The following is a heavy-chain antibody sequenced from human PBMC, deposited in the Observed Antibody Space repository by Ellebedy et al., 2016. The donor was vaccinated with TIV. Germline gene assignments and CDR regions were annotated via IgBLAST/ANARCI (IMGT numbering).Heavy chain of an antibody. CDR3: AKPLAQHHFGVVTLDY. CDR1: GFTFSSYA. J-gene: IGHJ4*02. V-gene: IGHV3-23*01. Sequence: GESLKISCAASGFTFSSYAMSWVRQAPGKGLEWVSAISGSGGSTYYADSVKGRFTISRDNSKNTLYLQMNSLRAEDTAVYYCAKPLAQHHFGVVTLDYWGQGTLVTVSS. D-gene: IGHD3-3*01. CDR2: ISGSGGST.